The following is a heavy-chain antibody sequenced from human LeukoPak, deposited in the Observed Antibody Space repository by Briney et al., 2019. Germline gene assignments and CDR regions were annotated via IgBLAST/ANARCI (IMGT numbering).Heavy chain of an antibody. Sequence: SETLSLTCTVSGGSLSSSSYYWGWTRQPPGRGLEWIGSIYYSGSTYYNPSLKSRVTISVDTSKNQFSLKLSSVTAADTAVYYCASTYYAPYYGMDVWGQGTTVTVSS. D-gene: IGHD3-16*01. CDR3: ASTYYAPYYGMDV. J-gene: IGHJ6*02. CDR2: IYYSGST. CDR1: GGSLSSSSYY. V-gene: IGHV4-39*07.